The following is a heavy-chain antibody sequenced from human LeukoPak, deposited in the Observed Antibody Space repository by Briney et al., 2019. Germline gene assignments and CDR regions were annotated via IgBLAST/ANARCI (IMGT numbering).Heavy chain of an antibody. D-gene: IGHD1-1*01. Sequence: GASVKVSCKVSGDTLTELSMHWVRPATGQGLEWMGGFDPEDGESIYAQKFQGRVTMTEDTSTDTAYMELSSLRSEDTAVYYCATDQRYNNNRQNDYWGQGTLVTVSS. J-gene: IGHJ4*02. CDR3: ATDQRYNNNRQNDY. V-gene: IGHV1-24*01. CDR1: GDTLTELS. CDR2: FDPEDGES.